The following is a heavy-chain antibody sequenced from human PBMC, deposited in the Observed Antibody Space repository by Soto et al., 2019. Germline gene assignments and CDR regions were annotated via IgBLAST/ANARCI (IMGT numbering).Heavy chain of an antibody. J-gene: IGHJ5*02. V-gene: IGHV4-30-4*08. CDR1: GVSITSSHCF. D-gene: IGHD5-12*01. Sequence: VQLLESGPGLVEPSQTLSLTCNVSGVSITSSHCFWNWIRRHPEKGLEWLGYISSTGKNSFHPSLNGRLSMSLDTSTNHFSLRLTSVTVADTAVYYCARDRGYSAYVDHWGQGILVTVS. CDR2: ISSTGKN. CDR3: ARDRGYSAYVDH.